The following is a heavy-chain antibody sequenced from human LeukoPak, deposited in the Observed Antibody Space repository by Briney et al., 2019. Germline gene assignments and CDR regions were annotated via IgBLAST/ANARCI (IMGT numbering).Heavy chain of an antibody. J-gene: IGHJ4*02. CDR1: GFTFSYYA. D-gene: IGHD6-13*01. CDR2: IGVGSSSQ. CDR3: AVWGIARVG. Sequence: PGGSLRLSCAASGFTFSYYAMNWVRHAPGKGLEWVSYIGVGSSSQYYGDSVKGRFTISRDDAKNSVYLQMNSLRTEDTAVYYCAVWGIARVGWGQGTLVTVSS. V-gene: IGHV3-48*01.